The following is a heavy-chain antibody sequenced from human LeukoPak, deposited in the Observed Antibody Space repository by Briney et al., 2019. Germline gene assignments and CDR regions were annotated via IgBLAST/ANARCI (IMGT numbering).Heavy chain of an antibody. Sequence: PGGSLRLSCAASGFTFSSYSMNWVRQAPGQGLEWVSCISSSSSYIYYADSVKGRFTISRENAKNPLSLQMNSLRAEDTAVYYCARELLTYSNHKLGHYMDVWGKGTTVTVSS. D-gene: IGHD4-11*01. CDR3: ARELLTYSNHKLGHYMDV. V-gene: IGHV3-21*01. CDR2: ISSSSSYI. CDR1: GFTFSSYS. J-gene: IGHJ6*03.